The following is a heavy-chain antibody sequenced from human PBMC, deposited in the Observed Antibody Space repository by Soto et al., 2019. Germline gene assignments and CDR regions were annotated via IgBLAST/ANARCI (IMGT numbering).Heavy chain of an antibody. J-gene: IGHJ4*02. CDR3: ARTLSGYDEFYFDY. V-gene: IGHV3-23*01. CDR2: ISGSGGST. Sequence: GGSLRLSCAASGFTFSSYAMSWVRQAPGKGPEWVSAISGSGGSTYYADSVKGRFTISRDNSKNSLYLQMNSLRAEDTAVYYCARTLSGYDEFYFDYWGQGTLVTVSS. D-gene: IGHD5-12*01. CDR1: GFTFSSYA.